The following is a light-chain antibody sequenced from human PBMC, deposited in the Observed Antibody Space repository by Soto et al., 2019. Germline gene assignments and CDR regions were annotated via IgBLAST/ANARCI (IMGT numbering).Light chain of an antibody. CDR1: QGISNY. V-gene: IGKV1-27*01. Sequence: DIQMTQSPSSLSASVGDRVTITCRASQGISNYLAWYQQKPGKVPKLLIYAASTLQSGVPSRFSGSGSGTDFTPNIRSLEPEDVATFFGSKYNRGPFTFRPGTKVDIK. J-gene: IGKJ3*01. CDR3: SKYNRGPFT. CDR2: AAS.